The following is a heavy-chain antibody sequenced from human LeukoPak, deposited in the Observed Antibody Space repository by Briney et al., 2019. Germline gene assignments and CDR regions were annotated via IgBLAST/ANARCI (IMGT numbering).Heavy chain of an antibody. V-gene: IGHV4-39*07. CDR3: ARVGEPYYCYGMDV. D-gene: IGHD1-14*01. J-gene: IGHJ6*02. CDR2: IYYSGST. Sequence: PSETLSLTCTVSGGSISSYYWSWIRQPPGKGLEWIGSIYYSGSTYYNPSLKSRVTISVDTSKNQFSLKLSSVTAADTAVYYCARVGEPYYCYGMDVWGQGTTVTVSS. CDR1: GGSISSYY.